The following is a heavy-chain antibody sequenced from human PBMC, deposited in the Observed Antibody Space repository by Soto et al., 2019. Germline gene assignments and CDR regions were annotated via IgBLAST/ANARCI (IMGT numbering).Heavy chain of an antibody. CDR1: GFTFSSYA. J-gene: IGHJ4*02. Sequence: QVQLVESGGGVVQPGRSLRLSCAASGFTFSSYAMHWVRQAPGKGLEWVAVISYDGSNKYYADSVKGRFTISRDNSKNTLYLQMNSRRAEDTAVYYCARVGSIAGAGPLDYWGQGTLVTVSS. D-gene: IGHD6-19*01. CDR3: ARVGSIAGAGPLDY. CDR2: ISYDGSNK. V-gene: IGHV3-30-3*01.